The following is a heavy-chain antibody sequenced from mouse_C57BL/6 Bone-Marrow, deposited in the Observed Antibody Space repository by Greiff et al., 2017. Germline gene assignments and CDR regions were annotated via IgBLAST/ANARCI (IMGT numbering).Heavy chain of an antibody. CDR2: IHPNSGST. J-gene: IGHJ2*01. Sequence: VQLQQPGAELVKPGASVKLSCKASGYTFTSYWMHWVKQRPGQGLEWIGMIHPNSGSTNYNEKFKSKATLTVDKSSSTAYMQLSSLTSEDSAVXYCAREGYYYGSSLDYWGQGATLTVSS. V-gene: IGHV1-64*01. CDR1: GYTFTSYW. CDR3: AREGYYYGSSLDY. D-gene: IGHD1-1*01.